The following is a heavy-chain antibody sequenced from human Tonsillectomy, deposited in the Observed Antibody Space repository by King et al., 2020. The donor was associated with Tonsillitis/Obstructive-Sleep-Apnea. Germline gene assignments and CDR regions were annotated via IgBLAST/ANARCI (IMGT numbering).Heavy chain of an antibody. J-gene: IGHJ4*02. CDR3: AGHVTPRHDSSGYSAIDY. D-gene: IGHD3-22*01. V-gene: IGHV4-59*08. Sequence: LQLQESGPGLVKSSETLSLTCSVSGGSISRYYWSWIRQSPGKGLEWIGYIYYSGSTKYNPSLKSRVTMSVDTSKNQFSLKLSSVTAADTAVYYFAGHVTPRHDSSGYSAIDYWGRGTLVTVSS. CDR1: GGSISRYY. CDR2: IYYSGST.